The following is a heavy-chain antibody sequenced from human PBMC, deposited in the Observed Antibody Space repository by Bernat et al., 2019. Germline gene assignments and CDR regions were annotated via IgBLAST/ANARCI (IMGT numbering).Heavy chain of an antibody. V-gene: IGHV4-34*01. Sequence: QVQLQQWGAGLLKPSETLSLTCAVYGGSFSGYYWSWIRHPPAKGLEWIGEINHSGSTNYNPSLKSRVTISVDTTKNQFSLKRSSVTAAETAVYYCAGGIGYCSGGSCYHWFDPWGQGTLVTVSS. J-gene: IGHJ5*02. CDR2: INHSGST. CDR1: GGSFSGYY. D-gene: IGHD2-15*01. CDR3: AGGIGYCSGGSCYHWFDP.